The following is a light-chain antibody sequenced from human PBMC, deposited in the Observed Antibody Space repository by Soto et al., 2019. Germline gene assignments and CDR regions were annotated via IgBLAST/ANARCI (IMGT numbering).Light chain of an antibody. CDR1: QSVSSSY. Sequence: EIVLTQSPGTLSLSPGERATLSCRASQSVSSSYLAWYQQNPGQAPRLIIYGASSRATGIPDRFSGSGSVTDFTLTISRLEPEDFAVYYCQQYGRSPPTFGGGTKVEIK. J-gene: IGKJ4*01. CDR2: GAS. CDR3: QQYGRSPPT. V-gene: IGKV3-20*01.